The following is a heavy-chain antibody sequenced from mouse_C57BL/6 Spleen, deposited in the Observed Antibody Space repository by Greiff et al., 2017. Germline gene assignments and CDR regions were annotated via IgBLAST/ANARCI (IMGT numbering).Heavy chain of an antibody. V-gene: IGHV1-52*01. Sequence: QVQLQQPGAELVRPGSSVKLSCKASGYTFTSYWMHWVKQRPIQGLEWIGNIDPSDSDTHYNQKFKDKATLTVDKSSSTAYMQLSSLTSEDSAVYYYARIEEFAYWGQGTLVTVSA. CDR3: ARIEEFAY. CDR2: IDPSDSDT. J-gene: IGHJ3*01. CDR1: GYTFTSYW.